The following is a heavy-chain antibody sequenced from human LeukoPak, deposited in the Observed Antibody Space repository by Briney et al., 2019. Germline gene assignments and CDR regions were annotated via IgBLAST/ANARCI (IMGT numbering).Heavy chain of an antibody. V-gene: IGHV3-23*01. CDR3: ANRSEYTTGWCFDF. Sequence: QTGGSLRLSCAASGFRFSSHAMSWVRQAPGKGLEWVSSISGSGDNTYYAESVKGRFTISRDNSKNTLFLQMNSLRSEDTAVFYCANRSEYTTGWCFDFWGQGTLVTVSS. D-gene: IGHD6-19*01. CDR2: ISGSGDNT. CDR1: GFRFSSHA. J-gene: IGHJ4*02.